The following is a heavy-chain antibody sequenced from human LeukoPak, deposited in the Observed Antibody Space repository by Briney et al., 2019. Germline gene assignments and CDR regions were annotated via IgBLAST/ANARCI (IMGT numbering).Heavy chain of an antibody. Sequence: PSETLSLTCTVSGGSISSHYWSWIRQPPGKGLERIGYIYYSGSTNYNPSLKSRVTISVDTSKNQFSLKLSSVTAADTAVYYCARARNSGYDGYNWFDPWGQGTLVTVSS. D-gene: IGHD5-12*01. J-gene: IGHJ5*02. CDR1: GGSISSHY. V-gene: IGHV4-59*11. CDR2: IYYSGST. CDR3: ARARNSGYDGYNWFDP.